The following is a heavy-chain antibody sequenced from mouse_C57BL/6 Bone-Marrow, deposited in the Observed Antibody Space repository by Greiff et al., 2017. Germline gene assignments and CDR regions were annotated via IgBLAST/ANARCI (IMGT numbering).Heavy chain of an antibody. CDR1: GYAFSSSW. J-gene: IGHJ2*01. CDR2: IYPGDGDT. CDR3: ARGGGGYYFDY. Sequence: VQLQQSGPELVKPGASVKISCKASGYAFSSSWMNWVKQRPGKGLEWIGRIYPGDGDTNYNGKFKGKATLTADKSSSTAYMQRSSLTSEDSAVYFCARGGGGYYFDYWGQGTTLTVSS. V-gene: IGHV1-82*01.